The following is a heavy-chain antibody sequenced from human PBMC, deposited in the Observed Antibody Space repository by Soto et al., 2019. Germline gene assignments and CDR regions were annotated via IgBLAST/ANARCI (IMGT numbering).Heavy chain of an antibody. D-gene: IGHD6-13*01. CDR2: INAGNGNT. V-gene: IGHV1-3*05. J-gene: IGHJ5*02. CDR3: ERDPLAAAGWFDP. Sequence: QVQLLQSGAEEKKPWASVQVSCKASGYTFTSYAMHWVRQAPGQGLEWMGWINAGNGNTKYSQKFQGRVTITRDTSASTAYMELSSLRSEDTAVYYCERDPLAAAGWFDPWGQGTLVTVSS. CDR1: GYTFTSYA.